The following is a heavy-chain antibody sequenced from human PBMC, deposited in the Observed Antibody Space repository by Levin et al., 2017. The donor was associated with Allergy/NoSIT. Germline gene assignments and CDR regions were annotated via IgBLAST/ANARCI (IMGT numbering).Heavy chain of an antibody. Sequence: GESLKISCAASGFTFSSSAMSWVRQAPGKGLEWVSVISGSGSSTYYADSVKGRFTISRDKSKNTLYLQMNSLRAEDTAVYYCAKVRCGGTCYEDYCGQGTLVTVSS. CDR2: ISGSGSST. J-gene: IGHJ4*02. D-gene: IGHD2-15*01. V-gene: IGHV3-23*01. CDR3: AKVRCGGTCYEDY. CDR1: GFTFSSSA.